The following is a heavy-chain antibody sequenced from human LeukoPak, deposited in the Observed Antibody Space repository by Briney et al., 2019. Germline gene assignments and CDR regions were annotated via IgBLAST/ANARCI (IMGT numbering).Heavy chain of an antibody. D-gene: IGHD2-8*01. CDR2: IYYSGST. CDR3: ARVWSLISPAGDYYYGMDV. J-gene: IGHJ6*02. Sequence: PSETLSLTCTVSGGSISSYYWSWIRQPPGKGLEWIGYIYYSGSTKYNPSLKSRVTISVDTSKNQFSLKLSSVTAADTAVYYCARVWSLISPAGDYYYGMDVWGQGTTVTVSS. V-gene: IGHV4-59*01. CDR1: GGSISSYY.